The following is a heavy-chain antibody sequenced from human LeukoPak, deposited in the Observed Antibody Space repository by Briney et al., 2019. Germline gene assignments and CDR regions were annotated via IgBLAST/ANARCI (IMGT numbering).Heavy chain of an antibody. J-gene: IGHJ4*02. Sequence: PSETLSLTCTVSGGSISSYYWSWIRQPPGKGLEWIGYIYYSGSTNYNPSLKSRVTISVDTSKNQFPLKLSSVTAADTAVYYCARGWVTTNPFDYWGQGTLVTVSS. D-gene: IGHD4-17*01. CDR3: ARGWVTTNPFDY. V-gene: IGHV4-59*01. CDR2: IYYSGST. CDR1: GGSISSYY.